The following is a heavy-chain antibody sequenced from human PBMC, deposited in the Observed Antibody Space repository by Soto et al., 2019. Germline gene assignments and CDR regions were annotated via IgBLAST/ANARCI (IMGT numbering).Heavy chain of an antibody. CDR3: ARHPSDFWFDP. CDR1: GGSISSSSYF. D-gene: IGHD2-21*02. CDR2: IYYSGST. Sequence: SETLSLTCTVSGGSISSSSYFWGWIRQAPGKGLEWIGSIYYSGSTYYNQSLKSRVTVSVDTSKNQFSLKLSSVTASDTAVYYCARHPSDFWFDPWGQGILVTVSS. V-gene: IGHV4-39*01. J-gene: IGHJ5*02.